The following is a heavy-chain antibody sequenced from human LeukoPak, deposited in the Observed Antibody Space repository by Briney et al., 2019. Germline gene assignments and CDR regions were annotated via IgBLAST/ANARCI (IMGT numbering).Heavy chain of an antibody. CDR1: GFTLSSYD. CDR3: ARGDAMLRGVDYYLDS. Sequence: GGSLRLSCAASGFTLSSYDMHWVRQVTGKGLEKVSAIGTAGDTYYAGSVKGRVTISRENGNNSLYLQMNTLRVGDSAVYYCARGDAMLRGVDYYLDSWGQGILVTVSS. D-gene: IGHD3-10*01. J-gene: IGHJ4*02. V-gene: IGHV3-13*04. CDR2: IGTAGDT.